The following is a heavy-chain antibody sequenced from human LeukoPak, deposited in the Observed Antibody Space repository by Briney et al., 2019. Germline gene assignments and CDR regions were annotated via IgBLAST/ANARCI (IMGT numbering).Heavy chain of an antibody. CDR2: IYYSGST. Sequence: PGGSLRLSCAASGFTFSSSAMNWFRQPPGKGLEWIGSIYYSGSTYYNPSLNNRVTIFIDMSKNQFSLRLNSVTATDTAVYYCARLVCGGGSCPAEFDYWGQGTLVTVSS. V-gene: IGHV4-39*01. CDR3: ARLVCGGGSCPAEFDY. D-gene: IGHD2-15*01. J-gene: IGHJ4*02. CDR1: GFTFSSSA.